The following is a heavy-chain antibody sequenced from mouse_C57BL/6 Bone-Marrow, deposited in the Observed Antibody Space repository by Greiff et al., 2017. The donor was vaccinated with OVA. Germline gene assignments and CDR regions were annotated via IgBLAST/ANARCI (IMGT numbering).Heavy chain of an antibody. J-gene: IGHJ3*01. CDR3: AREEKYYGSSSFAY. V-gene: IGHV1-50*01. CDR2: IDPSDSYT. CDR1: GYTFTSYW. Sequence: QVQLQQPGAELVKPGASVKLSCKASGYTFTSYWMQWVKQRPGQGLEWIGEIDPSDSYTNYNQKFKGKATLTVDTSSSTAYMQLSSLTSEDAAVYYCAREEKYYGSSSFAYWGQGTLVTVSA. D-gene: IGHD1-1*01.